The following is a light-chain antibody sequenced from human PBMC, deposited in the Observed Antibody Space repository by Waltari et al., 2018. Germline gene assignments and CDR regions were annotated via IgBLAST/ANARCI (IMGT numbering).Light chain of an antibody. V-gene: IGLV6-57*04. J-gene: IGLJ3*02. CDR2: EDN. CDR3: QSYDGNNWV. CDR1: SGSIASNY. Sequence: NFMLTQPHSVSESPGKTVTISCTRSSGSIASNYVQWYQQRPGSAPTTVLYEDNQRPAGFPAWFPGAIDRSSNSASLTISGLKTEDEADYYCQSYDGNNWVFGGGTKLTVL.